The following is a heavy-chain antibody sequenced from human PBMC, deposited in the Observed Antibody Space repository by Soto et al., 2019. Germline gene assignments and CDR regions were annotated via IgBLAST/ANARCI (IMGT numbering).Heavy chain of an antibody. CDR3: ASLENGELRSLS. V-gene: IGHV4-30-4*01. CDR2: IYYSGST. D-gene: IGHD1-7*01. CDR1: GVSISSGDYY. Sequence: SETLSLTCTVSGVSISSGDYYWSWIRQPPGKGLEWIGYIYYSGSTYYNPSLKSRVTISVDTSKNQFFLKLSSVTAADTAVYYCASLENGELRSLSWGQGTLVTVSS. J-gene: IGHJ4*02.